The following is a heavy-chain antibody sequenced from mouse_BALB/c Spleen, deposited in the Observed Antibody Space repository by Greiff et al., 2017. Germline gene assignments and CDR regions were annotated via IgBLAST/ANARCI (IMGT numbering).Heavy chain of an antibody. CDR2: ISSGSSTI. CDR1: GFTFSSFG. D-gene: IGHD1-1*01. J-gene: IGHJ2*01. Sequence: EVKVVESGGGLVQPGGSRKLSCAASGFTFSSFGMHWVRQAPEKGLEWVAYISSGSSTIYYADTVKGRFTISRDNPKNTLFLQMTSLRSEDTAMYYCARDYGSHGYFDYWGQGTTLTVSS. V-gene: IGHV5-17*02. CDR3: ARDYGSHGYFDY.